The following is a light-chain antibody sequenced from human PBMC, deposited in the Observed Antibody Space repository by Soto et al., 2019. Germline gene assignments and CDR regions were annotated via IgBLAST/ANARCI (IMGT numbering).Light chain of an antibody. J-gene: IGKJ1*01. Sequence: DSQMTQSPSTLPAYVGDRVTITCRASQTISSWLARYQQKPGKAPKLLIYKASTLKSGVPSRFSGSGSGTEFTLTISSLQPDDFATYYCQHYNSYSEAFGQGTKVDIK. CDR3: QHYNSYSEA. CDR2: KAS. CDR1: QTISSW. V-gene: IGKV1-5*03.